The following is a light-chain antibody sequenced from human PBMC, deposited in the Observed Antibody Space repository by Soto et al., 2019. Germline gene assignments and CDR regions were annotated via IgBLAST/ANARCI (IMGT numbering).Light chain of an antibody. Sequence: DIVMTQSPDSLAVSRGERATIDCKSSQSVLYNSNNKNYLAWYQQKPGQPPKLLMYWASTRESGVPDRFSGSGSGTDFTLTISSLQAEDVAVYYCQQYYSSPRTFGQGTKVEIK. CDR2: WAS. V-gene: IGKV4-1*01. J-gene: IGKJ1*01. CDR3: QQYYSSPRT. CDR1: QSVLYNSNNKNY.